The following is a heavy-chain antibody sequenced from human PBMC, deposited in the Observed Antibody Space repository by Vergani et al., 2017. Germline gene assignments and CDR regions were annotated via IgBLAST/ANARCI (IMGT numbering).Heavy chain of an antibody. V-gene: IGHV4-39*07. D-gene: IGHD6-19*01. CDR1: GGSISSSSYY. Sequence: LQLQESGPGLVKPSETLSLTCTVSGGSISSSSYYWGWTRQPPGKGLEWIGSIYYSGSTYYNPSLKSRGTISVDTSKNQFSLKLSSVTAADTAVYYCARKIAVAGTGPWFDPWGQGTLVTVSS. J-gene: IGHJ5*02. CDR2: IYYSGST. CDR3: ARKIAVAGTGPWFDP.